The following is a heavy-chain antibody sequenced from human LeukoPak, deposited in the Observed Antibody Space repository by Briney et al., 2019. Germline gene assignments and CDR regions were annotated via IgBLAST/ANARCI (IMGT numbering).Heavy chain of an antibody. CDR1: GFTFSSYA. CDR2: ISSSGGST. V-gene: IGHV3-23*01. D-gene: IGHD3-16*02. Sequence: GGSLRLSCAASGFTFSSYAMSWVRQALGKGLEWVSAISSSGGSTYYADSVKGRFTISRDNSKNTLYLQMNSLRAEDTAVYYCAKGSALSLIGAYFDYWGQGTLVTVSS. CDR3: AKGSALSLIGAYFDY. J-gene: IGHJ4*02.